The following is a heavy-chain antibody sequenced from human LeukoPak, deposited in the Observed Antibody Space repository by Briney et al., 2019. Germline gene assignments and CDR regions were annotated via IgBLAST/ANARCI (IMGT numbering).Heavy chain of an antibody. D-gene: IGHD3-3*01. CDR2: IKQDGSEK. J-gene: IGHJ6*03. CDR3: ARDYRWSGLFGVVSLMPHYYYYMDV. V-gene: IGHV3-7*01. CDR1: GFTFSSYW. Sequence: GGSLRLSCAASGFTFSSYWMSWVRQAPGKGLEWVANIKQDGSEKYYVDSVKGRFTISRDNAKNSLYLQMNSLRAEDTAVYYYARDYRWSGLFGVVSLMPHYYYYMDVWGKGTTVTVSS.